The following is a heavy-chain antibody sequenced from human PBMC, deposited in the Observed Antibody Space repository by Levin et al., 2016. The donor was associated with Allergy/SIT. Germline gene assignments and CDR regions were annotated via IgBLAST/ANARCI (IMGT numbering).Heavy chain of an antibody. CDR2: ISLGGNYK. J-gene: IGHJ4*02. V-gene: IGHV3-30*18. CDR1: GFTFSNFG. Sequence: GESLKISCAASGFTFSNFGMQWVRQAPGKGPEWVAVISLGGNYKYYADSVKGRFTVSRDNSNNTMYLQMNSLRGEDTAVYYCTKEPVERSSGWYFDDWGQGTLVTVSS. CDR3: TKEPVERSSGWYFDD. D-gene: IGHD6-19*01.